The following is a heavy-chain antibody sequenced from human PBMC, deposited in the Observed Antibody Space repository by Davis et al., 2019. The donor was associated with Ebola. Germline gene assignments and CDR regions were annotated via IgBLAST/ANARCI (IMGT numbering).Heavy chain of an antibody. V-gene: IGHV6-1*01. CDR1: GDSVSSAG. CDR2: TYYKSKWYN. J-gene: IGHJ3*02. D-gene: IGHD2-2*03. CDR3: ARGWMRRAFDI. Sequence: HSQTHSLTCAISGDSVSSAGWNWIRQSPSRGLEWLGRTYYKSKWYNDYAVSVKSRITINPDTSKNQFYLQLNSVTPEDTALYFCARGWMRRAFDIWGQGTMVTVSS.